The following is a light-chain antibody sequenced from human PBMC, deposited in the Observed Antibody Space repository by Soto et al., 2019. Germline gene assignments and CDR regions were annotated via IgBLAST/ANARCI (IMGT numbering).Light chain of an antibody. V-gene: IGKV1-5*01. J-gene: IGKJ1*01. Sequence: DIQMTQSPATLSASVGDRVTITCRASQSIISLLSWYQQQPRKAPQLLIYDASSLESGVPSTFSGSGSGTEFTLTISSLQPDDFATYYCQQYNSYSWTFGQGTKVDIK. CDR2: DAS. CDR1: QSIISL. CDR3: QQYNSYSWT.